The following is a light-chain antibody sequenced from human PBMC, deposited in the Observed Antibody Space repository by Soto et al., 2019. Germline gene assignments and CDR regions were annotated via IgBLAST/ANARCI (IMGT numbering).Light chain of an antibody. J-gene: IGLJ2*01. Sequence: SYELTQPPSVSVSPGQTARITCSGDALPKQYAYWYQRKPGQAPVLVIYKDNERPSGIPERFSGSSSGTTVTLTISGVQAEDEADYYCQSADSSGTYVVFGGGTQLTVL. CDR1: ALPKQY. CDR2: KDN. CDR3: QSADSSGTYVV. V-gene: IGLV3-25*03.